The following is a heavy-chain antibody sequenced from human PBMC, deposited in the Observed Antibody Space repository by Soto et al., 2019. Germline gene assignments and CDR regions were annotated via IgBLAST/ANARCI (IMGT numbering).Heavy chain of an antibody. CDR3: AREAEQQLANLTCIDV. CDR1: GYSFTSHY. CDR2: INPNSGGT. Sequence: ASVKVSCKAIGYSFTSHYMHWVRQAPGQGLEWMGWINPNSGGTNYAQKFQGWVTMTRDTSISTAYMELSRLRSDDTAVYYCAREAEQQLANLTCIDVWGQGTTVTVSS. D-gene: IGHD6-13*01. J-gene: IGHJ6*02. V-gene: IGHV1-2*04.